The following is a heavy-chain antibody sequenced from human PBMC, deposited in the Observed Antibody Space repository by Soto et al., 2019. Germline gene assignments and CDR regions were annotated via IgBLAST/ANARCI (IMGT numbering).Heavy chain of an antibody. D-gene: IGHD3-10*01. CDR1: GGSISSYY. CDR2: IYYSGST. Sequence: SETLSLTCTVSGGSISSYYWSWIRQPPGKGLEWIGYIYYSGSTNYNPSLKSRVTISVDTSKNQFSLKLSSVTAADTAVYYCARGVLLWFGELLTYDYWGQETLVTVSS. CDR3: ARGVLLWFGELLTYDY. V-gene: IGHV4-59*01. J-gene: IGHJ4*02.